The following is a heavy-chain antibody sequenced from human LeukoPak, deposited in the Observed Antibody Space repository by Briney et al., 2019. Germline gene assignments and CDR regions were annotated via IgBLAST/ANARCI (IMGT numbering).Heavy chain of an antibody. J-gene: IGHJ4*02. Sequence: GESLKISCKGSGYSFTSYWIGWVRQMPGKGLEWMGIIYPGDSDTRYSPSFQGQVTISADKSISTAYLQWSSLKASDTAMYYCARLPNYYDSSGPPFYFDYWGQGTLVTVSS. D-gene: IGHD3-22*01. CDR2: IYPGDSDT. CDR1: GYSFTSYW. CDR3: ARLPNYYDSSGPPFYFDY. V-gene: IGHV5-51*01.